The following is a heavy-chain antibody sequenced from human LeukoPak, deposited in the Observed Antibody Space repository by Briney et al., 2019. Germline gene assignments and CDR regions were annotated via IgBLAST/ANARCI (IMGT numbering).Heavy chain of an antibody. Sequence: ASVKVSCKASGYTFTGYYMHWVRQAPGQGLEWMGWINPNSGGTNYAQKFQGRVTMTRDTSISTAYMELSRLRSDDTAVYYCARLGRTYYYDSSGYLGDAFDIWGQGTMGTVSS. V-gene: IGHV1-2*02. CDR3: ARLGRTYYYDSSGYLGDAFDI. D-gene: IGHD3-22*01. CDR2: INPNSGGT. J-gene: IGHJ3*02. CDR1: GYTFTGYY.